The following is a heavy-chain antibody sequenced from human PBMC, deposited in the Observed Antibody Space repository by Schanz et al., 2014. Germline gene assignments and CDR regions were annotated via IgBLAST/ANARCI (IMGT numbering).Heavy chain of an antibody. CDR1: GFTFKDYY. J-gene: IGHJ6*02. Sequence: QVHLVESGGGLVKPGGSLTLSCEASGFTFKDYYMSWIRLAPGRGLEGISYISSSGYTIYSADSVKGRFTVSRDNAKNSVFLQMNSLRVEDTGVYYCARDRQTASGYYEGGLDVWGQGTTVTVAS. CDR2: ISSSGYTI. V-gene: IGHV3-11*01. D-gene: IGHD3-3*01. CDR3: ARDRQTASGYYEGGLDV.